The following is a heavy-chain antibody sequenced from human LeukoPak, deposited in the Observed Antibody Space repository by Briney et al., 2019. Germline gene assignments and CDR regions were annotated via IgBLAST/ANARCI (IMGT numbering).Heavy chain of an antibody. CDR1: GFTFSSYS. CDR2: ISSSGSFI. J-gene: IGHJ4*02. CDR3: ASGTTEYSSNWYAY. Sequence: PGGSLRLSCAASGFTFSSYSMNWVRQAPGKGLEWVSSISSSGSFIYYADSVKGRFTISRDNTKNSLYLQMNSLRAEDTAVYYCASGTTEYSSNWYAYWGQGTLVTVSS. D-gene: IGHD6-13*01. V-gene: IGHV3-21*01.